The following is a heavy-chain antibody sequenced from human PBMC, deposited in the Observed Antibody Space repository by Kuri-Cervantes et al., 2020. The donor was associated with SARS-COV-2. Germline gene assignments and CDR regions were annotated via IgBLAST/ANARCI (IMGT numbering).Heavy chain of an antibody. J-gene: IGHJ1*01. V-gene: IGHV3-23*01. Sequence: GESLKISCAASGFTFSNYAINWVRQGPGKGLEWVSEISGNGDTTFYADSVKGRFTVSRDNPKNTLYLQMSNLRAEDTAVYYCAARRWLGVPIAPVELCIHVWGQGTLVTVSS. CDR1: GFTFSNYA. CDR3: AARRWLGVPIAPVELCIHV. D-gene: IGHD6-19*01. CDR2: ISGNGDTT.